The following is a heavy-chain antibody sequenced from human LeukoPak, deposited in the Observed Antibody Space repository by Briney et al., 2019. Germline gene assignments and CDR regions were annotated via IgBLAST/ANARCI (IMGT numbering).Heavy chain of an antibody. Sequence: GASVKVSCKASGYTFTSYDINWVRQATGQGLEWMGWMNPNSGNTGYAQKLQGRVTMTTDTSTSTAYMELRSLRSDDTAVYYCARDNRFGELLVFGYWGQGTLVTVSS. CDR2: MNPNSGNT. J-gene: IGHJ4*02. CDR3: ARDNRFGELLVFGY. V-gene: IGHV1-8*01. D-gene: IGHD3-10*01. CDR1: GYTFTSYD.